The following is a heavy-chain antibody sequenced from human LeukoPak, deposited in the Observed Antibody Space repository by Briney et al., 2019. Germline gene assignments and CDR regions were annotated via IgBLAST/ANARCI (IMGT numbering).Heavy chain of an antibody. Sequence: SETLSLTCTVSGGSISSSSYYWGWIRQPPGKGLEWIGYIYYSGSTNYNPSLKSRVTISVDTSKNQFSLKLSSVTAADTAVYYCARDRRGRGFDPWGQGTLVTVSS. J-gene: IGHJ5*02. CDR3: ARDRRGRGFDP. V-gene: IGHV4-61*01. CDR2: IYYSGST. D-gene: IGHD3-10*01. CDR1: GGSISSSSYY.